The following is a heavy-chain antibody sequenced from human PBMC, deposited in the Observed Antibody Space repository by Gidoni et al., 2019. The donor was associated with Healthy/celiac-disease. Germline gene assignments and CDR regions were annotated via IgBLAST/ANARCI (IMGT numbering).Heavy chain of an antibody. J-gene: IGHJ3*02. CDR1: GFTFSSYA. Sequence: EVQLLESGGGLVQPGGSLRLYCAASGFTFSSYAMSWVRQAPGKGLEWVAGISGSGGSTYYADSVKGWFTISRDNSKNTLYLQMNSLRAEDTAVYYCAKERGSSGYYYVPYAFDIWGQGTMVTVS. CDR2: ISGSGGST. D-gene: IGHD3-22*01. V-gene: IGHV3-23*01. CDR3: AKERGSSGYYYVPYAFDI.